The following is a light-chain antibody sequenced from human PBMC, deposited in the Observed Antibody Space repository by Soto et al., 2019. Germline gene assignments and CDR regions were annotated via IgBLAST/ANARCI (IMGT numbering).Light chain of an antibody. CDR1: SSDVGTYDL. V-gene: IGLV2-23*01. CDR3: CSFAGSNSWV. Sequence: QSALTQPASVSGSPGQSITISCTGSSSDVGTYDLVSWYQHHPGAAPKLMIYEATRRPSGISNRFSGSKSGNTAFLTISGLQAEDEADYYCCSFAGSNSWVFGGGTKLTVL. CDR2: EAT. J-gene: IGLJ3*02.